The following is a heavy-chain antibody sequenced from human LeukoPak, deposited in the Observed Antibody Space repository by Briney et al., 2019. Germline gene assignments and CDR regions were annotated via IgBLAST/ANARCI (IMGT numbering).Heavy chain of an antibody. CDR2: MNPNSGNT. J-gene: IGHJ4*02. V-gene: IGHV1-8*01. Sequence: ASVKVSCKASGYTFTSYDINWVRQATGQGLEWMGWMNPNSGNTGYAQKFQGRVTMTRNTSISTAYMELSRLRSDDTAVYYCARPFDQLERVVGYWGQGTLVTVSS. CDR3: ARPFDQLERVVGY. CDR1: GYTFTSYD. D-gene: IGHD1-1*01.